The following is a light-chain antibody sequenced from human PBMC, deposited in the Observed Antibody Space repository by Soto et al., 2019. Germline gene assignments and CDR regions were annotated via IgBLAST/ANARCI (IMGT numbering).Light chain of an antibody. CDR3: SSYTSTSRYV. CDR2: EVT. Sequence: QSALTQPPSVSGSPGQSVTISCTGISSDVGKYDRVSWYQQPPGTAPKLIIYEVTNRPSGVPARFSGSKSGNTASLTISGLQAEDEADYYCSSYTSTSRYVFGAGTKLTVL. J-gene: IGLJ1*01. V-gene: IGLV2-18*02. CDR1: SSDVGKYDR.